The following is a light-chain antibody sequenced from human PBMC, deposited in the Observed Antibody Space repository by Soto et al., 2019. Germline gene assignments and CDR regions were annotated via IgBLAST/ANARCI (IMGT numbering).Light chain of an antibody. CDR1: QSVSSRF. Sequence: EIVLTQSPGTLSLSPGERATLSCRASQSVSSRFLAWYQQKPGKAPKLLINVASTLQSGVPSRFSGSGSGTDFTLAISSLQPEDFATYYCQQSSSTPQTFGGGTRVEIK. CDR2: VAS. V-gene: IGKV3-20*01. CDR3: QQSSSTPQT. J-gene: IGKJ4*01.